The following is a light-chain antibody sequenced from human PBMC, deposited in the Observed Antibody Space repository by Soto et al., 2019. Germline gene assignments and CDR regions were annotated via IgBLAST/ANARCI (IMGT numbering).Light chain of an antibody. CDR1: TYDVGGYDY. CDR2: EVS. Sequence: QSVLTQPASVSGSPGQSITISCTGTTYDVGGYDYVSWYQQHPGKAPKLMIYEVSYRPSGVSNRFSGSKSGNTASLTISGLQAEDEADYYCTSYASSNRVIFGGGTKLTVL. V-gene: IGLV2-14*01. CDR3: TSYASSNRVI. J-gene: IGLJ2*01.